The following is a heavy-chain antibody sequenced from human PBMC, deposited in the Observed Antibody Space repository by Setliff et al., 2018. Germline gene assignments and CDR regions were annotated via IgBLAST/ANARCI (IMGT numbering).Heavy chain of an antibody. J-gene: IGHJ5*02. V-gene: IGHV4-59*11. D-gene: IGHD3-16*02. CDR3: ARGAFGGVIVDL. CDR1: GGSISSHY. CDR2: ISYTGRT. Sequence: PSETLSLTCTVSGGSISSHYWSWIRQPPGKGLEWIGYISYTGRTNFTPSFKSRVTMSVDTSKSQFSLKLSSVTAADTAVYYCARGAFGGVIVDLWGRGTLVTVSS.